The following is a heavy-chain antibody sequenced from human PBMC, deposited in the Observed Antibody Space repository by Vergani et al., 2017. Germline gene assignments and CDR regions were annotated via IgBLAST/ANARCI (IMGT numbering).Heavy chain of an antibody. CDR1: GFTFSSYA. V-gene: IGHV3-30*01. J-gene: IGHJ6*02. Sequence: QVQLVESGGGVVQPGRSLRLSCAASGFTFSSYAMHWVRQAPGKGLEWVAVISYDGSNKYYADSVKGRFTISRDNSKNTLYLKMNSLRAEDTAVYYCARDEYYDWTLNHYGMDVWGQGTTVTVSS. D-gene: IGHD3-22*01. CDR3: ARDEYYDWTLNHYGMDV. CDR2: ISYDGSNK.